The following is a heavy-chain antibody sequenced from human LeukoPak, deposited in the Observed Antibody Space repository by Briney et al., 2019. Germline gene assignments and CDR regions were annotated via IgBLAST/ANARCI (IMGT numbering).Heavy chain of an antibody. CDR3: ARNEPIVGATWFYDY. CDR2: ISAYNGNT. J-gene: IGHJ4*02. D-gene: IGHD1-26*01. CDR1: GYTFISYG. Sequence: GASVKVSCKASGYTFISYGIGWVRQAPGQGLEWLGWISAYNGNTNYAQKLQGRVTITTDTSTNTAYMELRSLGSDDTAVYYCARNEPIVGATWFYDYWGQGTLVTVSS. V-gene: IGHV1-18*01.